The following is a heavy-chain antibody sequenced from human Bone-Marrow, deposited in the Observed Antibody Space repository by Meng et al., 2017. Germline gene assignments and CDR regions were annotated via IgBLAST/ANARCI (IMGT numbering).Heavy chain of an antibody. CDR3: ARDEDISAAGYLFGDY. J-gene: IGHJ4*01. Sequence: QVQVVQSGAGLKTPGASGRVSCKSSGYTFTAYYIHWVRQAPGQGLEWMGHIKPQSGDTLYAQKFQGRVSMTRDTSISTAYVELSGLTSDDTAVYYCARDEDISAAGYLFGDYWGHGTLVTVSS. CDR2: IKPQSGDT. CDR1: GYTFTAYY. D-gene: IGHD6-13*01. V-gene: IGHV1-2*06.